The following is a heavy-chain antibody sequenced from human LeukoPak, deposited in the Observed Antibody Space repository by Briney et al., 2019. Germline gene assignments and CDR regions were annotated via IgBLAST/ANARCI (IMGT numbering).Heavy chain of an antibody. V-gene: IGHV4-39*07. CDR1: GGSISSSSYY. Sequence: PSETLSLTCTVSGGSISSSSYYWGWIRQPPGKGLEWIGSIYYSGSTYYNPSLKSRVTISVDTSKNQFSLKLSSVTAADTAVYYCARGRAPIVVVTAIFDYWGQGTLVTVSS. D-gene: IGHD2-21*02. CDR3: ARGRAPIVVVTAIFDY. CDR2: IYYSGST. J-gene: IGHJ4*02.